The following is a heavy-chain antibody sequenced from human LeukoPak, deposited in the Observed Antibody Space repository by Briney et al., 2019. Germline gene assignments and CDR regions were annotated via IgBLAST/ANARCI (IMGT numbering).Heavy chain of an antibody. CDR1: GFTFSSYS. Sequence: GGSLRLSCAASGFTFSSYSMTWVRQAPGKGLEWVSSISSSSSYIYYADSVKGRFTISRDNAKNSLYLQMNSLRAEDTAVYYCARRYCSSTSCYDRGGMDVWGQGTTVTVSS. V-gene: IGHV3-21*01. CDR2: ISSSSSYI. CDR3: ARRYCSSTSCYDRGGMDV. J-gene: IGHJ6*02. D-gene: IGHD2-2*01.